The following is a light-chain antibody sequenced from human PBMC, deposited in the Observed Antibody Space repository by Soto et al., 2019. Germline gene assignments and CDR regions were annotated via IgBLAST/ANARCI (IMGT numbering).Light chain of an antibody. CDR3: LQSASSPRT. Sequence: IVLTQSAGTLALCPGERATLSCRASQNVGKNFLSWYQQKPGQAPRLLVYGASTRATGIPERLVGSGSGTDFTLTITRLEPEDFAVYFCLQSASSPRTFGQGTTVEIK. V-gene: IGKV3-20*01. J-gene: IGKJ1*01. CDR1: QNVGKNF. CDR2: GAS.